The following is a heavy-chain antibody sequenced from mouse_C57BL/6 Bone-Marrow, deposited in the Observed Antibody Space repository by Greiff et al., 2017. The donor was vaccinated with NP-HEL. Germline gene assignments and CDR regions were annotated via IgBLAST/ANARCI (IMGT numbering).Heavy chain of an antibody. Sequence: VQRVESGPELVKPGASVKLSCKASGYTFTSYDINWVKQRPGQGLEWIGWIYPRDGSTKYNEKFKGKATLTVDTSSSTAYMELHSLTSEDSAVYFCARGGYYGLHWYFDVWGTGTTVTVSS. CDR2: IYPRDGST. V-gene: IGHV1-85*01. D-gene: IGHD1-2*01. J-gene: IGHJ1*03. CDR1: GYTFTSYD. CDR3: ARGGYYGLHWYFDV.